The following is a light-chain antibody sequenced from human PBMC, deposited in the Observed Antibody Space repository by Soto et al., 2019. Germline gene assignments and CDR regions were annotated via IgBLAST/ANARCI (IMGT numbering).Light chain of an antibody. J-gene: IGKJ3*01. CDR2: DAS. CDR3: QQFYDLPFT. V-gene: IGKV1-33*01. CDR1: HDINNY. Sequence: DIQMTQSPSSLSASVGDRVTITCQASHDINNYLNWYQQKPGKAPKLLIYDASNLKTGVPSRFSGSGSGTDFTFTISNLQPEDIAIYYCQQFYDLPFTFGPGTKVDIK.